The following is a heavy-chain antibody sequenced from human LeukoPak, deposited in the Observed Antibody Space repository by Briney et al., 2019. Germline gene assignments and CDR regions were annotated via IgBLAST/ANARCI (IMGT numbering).Heavy chain of an antibody. J-gene: IGHJ4*02. V-gene: IGHV3-21*01. Sequence: GGSLRLSCAASGFTFSSYSMNWVRQAPGKGLEGVSSISSSSSYIYYADSVKGRFTISRDNAKNSLYLQMNSLRAEHTAVYYCRKRPLSGYVDYRRRGAVVTVSS. CDR3: RKRPLSGYVDY. CDR1: GFTFSSYS. CDR2: ISSSSSYI. D-gene: IGHD3-9*01.